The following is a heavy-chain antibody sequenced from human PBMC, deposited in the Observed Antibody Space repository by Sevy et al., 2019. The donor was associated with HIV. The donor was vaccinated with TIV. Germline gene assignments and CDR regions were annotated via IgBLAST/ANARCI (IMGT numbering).Heavy chain of an antibody. CDR1: GFTVSSNY. V-gene: IGHV3-53*01. D-gene: IGHD6-13*01. Sequence: GGSLRLSCAASGFTVSSNYMSWVRQAPGKGLEWVSVIYSGGSTYYADSVKGRFTISRDNSKNTLYLQMNSLRAEDTAVYYCARDPYSSPEGNIWGQGTMVTVSS. CDR3: ARDPYSSPEGNI. J-gene: IGHJ3*02. CDR2: IYSGGST.